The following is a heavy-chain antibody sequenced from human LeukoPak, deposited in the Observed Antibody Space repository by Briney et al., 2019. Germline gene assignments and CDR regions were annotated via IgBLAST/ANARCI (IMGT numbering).Heavy chain of an antibody. V-gene: IGHV3-23*01. CDR1: GFTFSSYA. D-gene: IGHD1-1*01. CDR3: ACGDGTTWGPFDY. J-gene: IGHJ4*02. CDR2: ISGSGGST. Sequence: GGSLRLSCAASGFTFSSYAMSWVRQDPGKGLEWVSAISGSGGSTYYADSVKGRFTISRDNSKNTLYLQMNSLRAEDTAVYYCACGDGTTWGPFDYWGQGTLVTVSS.